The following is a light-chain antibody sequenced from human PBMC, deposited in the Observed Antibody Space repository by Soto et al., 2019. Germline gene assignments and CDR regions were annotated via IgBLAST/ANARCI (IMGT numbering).Light chain of an antibody. Sequence: DIQMTQSPSSLSASVGDRVTITCRASQRISSYLNWYQQKPGKAPKLLIYAASSLQSGVPSRFSGSGSGTDFTLTISSLQPEDFATYYCQQSYSTLQTFGQGTKVEIK. CDR1: QRISSY. V-gene: IGKV1-39*01. CDR3: QQSYSTLQT. J-gene: IGKJ1*01. CDR2: AAS.